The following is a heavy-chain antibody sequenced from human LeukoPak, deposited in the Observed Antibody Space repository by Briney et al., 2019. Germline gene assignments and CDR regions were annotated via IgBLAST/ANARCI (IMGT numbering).Heavy chain of an antibody. J-gene: IGHJ4*02. CDR1: GGSISGSSYY. D-gene: IGHD3-10*01. V-gene: IGHV4-39*01. Sequence: SETLSLTCSVSGGSISGSSYYWGCIRQPPGKGLEWIGSIYYSRSTYYNPSLKSRVTISVDTSKNQFSLKLSSVTAADTAVYYCARHADSGFGQLAFDYWGEGTLVTVSS. CDR3: ARHADSGFGQLAFDY. CDR2: IYYSRST.